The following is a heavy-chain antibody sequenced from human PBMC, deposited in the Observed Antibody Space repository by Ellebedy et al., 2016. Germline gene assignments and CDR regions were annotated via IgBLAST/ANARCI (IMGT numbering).Heavy chain of an antibody. J-gene: IGHJ5*02. V-gene: IGHV1-18*01. CDR2: LSAYHGNP. CDR1: GGIFRNYA. CDR3: ARTLGSSFGEWFDP. D-gene: IGHD3-10*01. Sequence: ASVKVSCXASGGIFRNYAMSWVRQAPGQGLEWMGWLSAYHGNPHYEPRFRDRATMSTDTSTGTAYMELRNLRFDDTAVYYCARTLGSSFGEWFDPWGQGTQVTVSS.